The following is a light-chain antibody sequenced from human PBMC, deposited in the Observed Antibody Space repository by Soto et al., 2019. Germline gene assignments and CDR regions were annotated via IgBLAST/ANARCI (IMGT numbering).Light chain of an antibody. J-gene: IGKJ1*01. CDR1: QSVSRY. Sequence: EIVLTQSPATLSLSPGEIATLSCRASQSVSRYLAWYQQKPGQAPRLLIYGASNRATGIPDRFSGSGSGTDFTLTISRLEPEDFAVYYCQQYKTFGQGTKVDIK. CDR2: GAS. V-gene: IGKV3-11*01. CDR3: QQYKT.